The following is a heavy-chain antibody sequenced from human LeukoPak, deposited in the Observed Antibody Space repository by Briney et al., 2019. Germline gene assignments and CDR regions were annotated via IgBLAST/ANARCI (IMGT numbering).Heavy chain of an antibody. J-gene: IGHJ6*03. CDR1: GFTFSSDS. D-gene: IGHD1-20*01. CDR2: ISSSRSYI. Sequence: GGSLRLSCAASGFTFSSDSMNWVRQAPGKGLEWGSFISSSRSYIYYADSVKGRLTISRDNAKPSLYLQMTSLRAEDTAVHYCARGNRNWNYGYYYMDVWGKGTTVTVSS. V-gene: IGHV3-21*01. CDR3: ARGNRNWNYGYYYMDV.